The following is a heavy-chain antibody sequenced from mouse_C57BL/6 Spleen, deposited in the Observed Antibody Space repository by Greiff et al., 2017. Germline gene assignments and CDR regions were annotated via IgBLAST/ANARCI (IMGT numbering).Heavy chain of an antibody. CDR2: IDPNSGGI. J-gene: IGHJ1*03. V-gene: IGHV1-72*01. Sequence: QVQLQQPGAELVKPGASVKLSCKASGYTFTSYWMHWVKQRPGRGFGWIGRIDPNSGGIKYYEKFKSKATLTVDKPSSAAYMQLSSLTSEDSAVYYCARVYGSPYWYFDVWGTGTTVTFSS. D-gene: IGHD1-1*01. CDR3: ARVYGSPYWYFDV. CDR1: GYTFTSYW.